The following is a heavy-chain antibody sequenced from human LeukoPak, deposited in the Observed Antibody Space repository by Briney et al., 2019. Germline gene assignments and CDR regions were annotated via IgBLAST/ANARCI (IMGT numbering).Heavy chain of an antibody. CDR3: ARGRPYSGGYHLDY. CDR2: IYYSGST. Sequence: SETLSLTCTVSGDSTSSDRYYGGWVRQPPGKGLEWIGNIYYSGSTYYNPSLKSRVTMSVDTSKNQFFLKLNSVTAADTAVYYCARGRPYSGGYHLDYWGRGTLVTVSA. D-gene: IGHD1-26*01. J-gene: IGHJ4*02. V-gene: IGHV4-39*02. CDR1: GDSTSSDRYY.